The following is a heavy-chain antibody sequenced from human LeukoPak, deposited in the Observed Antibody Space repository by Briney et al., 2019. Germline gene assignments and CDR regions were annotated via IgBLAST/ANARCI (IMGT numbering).Heavy chain of an antibody. CDR3: ASDRARGLPVDY. J-gene: IGHJ4*02. CDR2: IYSGGST. CDR1: GFTVSSNY. D-gene: IGHD5-18*01. Sequence: PGGSLRLSCAASGFTVSSNYMSWVRQAPGKGLEWVSVIYSGGSTYYADSVKGRFTTSRDNSKNTLYLQMNSLRAEDTALYYCASDRARGLPVDYWGQGTLVTVSS. V-gene: IGHV3-53*01.